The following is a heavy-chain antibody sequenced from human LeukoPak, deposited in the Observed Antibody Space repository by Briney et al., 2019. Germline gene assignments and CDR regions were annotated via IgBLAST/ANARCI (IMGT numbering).Heavy chain of an antibody. CDR1: GFTFSTYS. CDR2: ISYSSSAI. CDR3: ARDSYGSSGYYYVSDY. V-gene: IGHV3-48*02. Sequence: GGSLRLSCAASGFTFSTYSMNWVREAPGKGLEWVSYISYSSSAIYYADSVKGRFTISRDNAKNSLYLQMNSLTDDDTAVYYCARDSYGSSGYYYVSDYWGQGTLVTVSS. J-gene: IGHJ4*02. D-gene: IGHD3-22*01.